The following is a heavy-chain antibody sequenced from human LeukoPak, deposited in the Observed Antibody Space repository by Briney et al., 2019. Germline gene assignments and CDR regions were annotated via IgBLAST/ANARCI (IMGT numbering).Heavy chain of an antibody. J-gene: IGHJ3*02. V-gene: IGHV3-33*01. CDR3: ARDKNYYGSGSPSLDAFDI. CDR1: GLPFSSYG. CDR2: IWYDGSNL. D-gene: IGHD3-10*01. Sequence: GGSLRLSCAAAGLPFSSYGTHWVRQAPGKGLEWVALIWYDGSNLYYADSVKGRFTISKDSSKNTLYLHMNSLRAEDTAVYYCARDKNYYGSGSPSLDAFDIWGQGTMVTVSS.